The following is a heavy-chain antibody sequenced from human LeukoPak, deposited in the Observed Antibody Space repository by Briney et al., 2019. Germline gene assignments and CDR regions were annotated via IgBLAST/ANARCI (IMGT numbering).Heavy chain of an antibody. V-gene: IGHV3-30-3*01. CDR2: ISYDGSNK. Sequence: GRSLRLSCAASGFTFSSYATHWVRQAPGKGLEWVAVISYDGSNKYYADSVKGRFTISRDNSKNTLYLQMNSLRAEDTAVYYCARATYYYDSSGYHRGVSFDYWGQGTLVTVSS. D-gene: IGHD3-22*01. CDR3: ARATYYYDSSGYHRGVSFDY. CDR1: GFTFSSYA. J-gene: IGHJ4*02.